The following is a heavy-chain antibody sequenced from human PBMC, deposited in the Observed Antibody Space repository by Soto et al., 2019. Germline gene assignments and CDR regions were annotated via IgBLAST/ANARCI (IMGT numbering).Heavy chain of an antibody. CDR2: IYYSGST. D-gene: IGHD1-7*01. V-gene: IGHV4-59*01. J-gene: IGHJ4*01. CDR1: GGSISSYY. Sequence: PSETLPLTFTVSGGSISSYYWSWIRQPPGKGLEWIGYIYYSGSTNYNPSLKSRVTISVDTSKNQFSLKLSSVTAADTAVYYCARDGELRISDYWGQGTLVTVSS. CDR3: ARDGELRISDY.